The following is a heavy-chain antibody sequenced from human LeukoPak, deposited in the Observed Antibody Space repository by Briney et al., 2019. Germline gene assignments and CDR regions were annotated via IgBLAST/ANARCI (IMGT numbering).Heavy chain of an antibody. D-gene: IGHD2-2*01. CDR2: ISWDGGST. Sequence: GGSLRLSCAASGFTFDDYAMHWVRQAPGKGLEWVSLISWDGGSTYYADSVKGRFTISRDNSKNSLYLQMNSLRAEDTALYYCAKGGYQLLGGYYYYMDVWGKGTTVTVSS. CDR3: AKGGYQLLGGYYYYMDV. J-gene: IGHJ6*03. V-gene: IGHV3-43D*03. CDR1: GFTFDDYA.